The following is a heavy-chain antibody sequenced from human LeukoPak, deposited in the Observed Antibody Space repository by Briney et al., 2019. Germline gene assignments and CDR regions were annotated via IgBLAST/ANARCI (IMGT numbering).Heavy chain of an antibody. CDR1: GFTVSSNY. CDR3: ARANGGYYLDY. J-gene: IGHJ4*02. V-gene: IGHV3-66*01. Sequence: GGSLRLSCAASGFTVSSNYMSWVRQAPGKGLEWVSVIYSGGSTYYADSVKGRFTISRGNSKNTLYLQMNSLRAEDTAVYYCARANGGYYLDYWGQGTLVTVSS. D-gene: IGHD3-10*01. CDR2: IYSGGST.